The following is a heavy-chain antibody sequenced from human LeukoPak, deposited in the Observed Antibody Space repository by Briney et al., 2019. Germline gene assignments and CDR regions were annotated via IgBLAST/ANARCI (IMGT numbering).Heavy chain of an antibody. V-gene: IGHV4-39*07. J-gene: IGHJ5*02. CDR2: IYHSGST. D-gene: IGHD6-13*01. Sequence: SETLSLTCTVSGGSISSSSYYWGWIRQPPGKGLEWIGSIYHSGSTYYNPSLKSRVTISVDTSKNQFSLKLSSVTAADTAVYYCARDLSGIAAAGTGTWFDPWGQGTLVTVSS. CDR1: GGSISSSSYY. CDR3: ARDLSGIAAAGTGTWFDP.